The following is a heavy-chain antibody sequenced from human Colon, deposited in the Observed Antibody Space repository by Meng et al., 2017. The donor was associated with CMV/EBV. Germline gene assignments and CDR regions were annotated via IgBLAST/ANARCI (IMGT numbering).Heavy chain of an antibody. CDR2: IFHSGAT. CDR1: GGSLIGTTW. Sequence: LSLPFVFSGGSLIGTTWWNWVRQPPERGLEWIGEIFHSGATNYNPSLKTRVTISIDKSKNQFPLKLTSVTAADTAVYFCGDPPAVYWGQGVLVTVSS. J-gene: IGHJ4*02. V-gene: IGHV4-4*01. CDR3: GDPPAVY.